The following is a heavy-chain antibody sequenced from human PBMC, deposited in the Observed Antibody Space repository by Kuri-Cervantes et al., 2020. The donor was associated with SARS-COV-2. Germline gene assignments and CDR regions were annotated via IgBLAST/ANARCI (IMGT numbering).Heavy chain of an antibody. CDR1: GGSISSHY. J-gene: IGHJ6*03. D-gene: IGHD5-12*01. Sequence: SETLSLTCTVSGGSISSHYWSWIRQPPGKGLEWIGYIYYSGSTNYNPSLKSRVTIPVDTSKNQFSLKLHSVTAADTAVYYCARVTGGVVATTYPYYYYYMDVWGKGTTVTVSS. CDR2: IYYSGST. CDR3: ARVTGGVVATTYPYYYYYMDV. V-gene: IGHV4-59*11.